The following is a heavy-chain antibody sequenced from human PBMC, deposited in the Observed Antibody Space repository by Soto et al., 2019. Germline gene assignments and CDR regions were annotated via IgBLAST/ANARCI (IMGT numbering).Heavy chain of an antibody. D-gene: IGHD6-19*01. Sequence: QVQLVESEGGLVKPGGSLRLSCAASGFTFSDYDMSWIRQAPGKRLEWVSFISSRGSSIYYADSVKGRSTISRDNAKNSLFLQMNSLRAEDTAVYYCARHSSGPFDYWGQGTLVTVSS. V-gene: IGHV3-11*01. CDR3: ARHSSGPFDY. J-gene: IGHJ4*02. CDR1: GFTFSDYD. CDR2: ISSRGSSI.